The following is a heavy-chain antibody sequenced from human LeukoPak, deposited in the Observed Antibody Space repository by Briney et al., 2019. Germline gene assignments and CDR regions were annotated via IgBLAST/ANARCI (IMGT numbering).Heavy chain of an antibody. V-gene: IGHV3-23*01. Sequence: GGSLRLSCVASAFTFRTYSMHWVRQAPGKGLEWVSAISGSGGSTYYADSVKGRFTISRDNSKNTLYLQMNSLRAEDTAVYYCAKDFSGDDGGFDYWGQGTLVTVSS. D-gene: IGHD4-17*01. CDR1: AFTFRTYS. CDR2: ISGSGGST. J-gene: IGHJ4*02. CDR3: AKDFSGDDGGFDY.